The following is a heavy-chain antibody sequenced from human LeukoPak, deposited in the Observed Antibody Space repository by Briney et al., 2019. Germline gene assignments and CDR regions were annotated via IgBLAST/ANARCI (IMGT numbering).Heavy chain of an antibody. Sequence: GGSLRLSCAASGFTFSSYAMHWVRQAPGKGLEWVAVISYDGSNKYYADSVKGRFTISRDNSKNTLYLQMNSLRAEDTAVYYCARVDSSGWGHGYWGQGTLVTVSS. CDR1: GFTFSSYA. CDR3: ARVDSSGWGHGY. D-gene: IGHD6-19*01. J-gene: IGHJ4*02. CDR2: ISYDGSNK. V-gene: IGHV3-30-3*01.